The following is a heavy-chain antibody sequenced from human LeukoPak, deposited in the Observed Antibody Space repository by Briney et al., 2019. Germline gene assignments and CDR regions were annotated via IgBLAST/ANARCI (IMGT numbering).Heavy chain of an antibody. V-gene: IGHV3-53*01. CDR3: ARGYVAANDAFDI. CDR1: GFTVSSNY. Sequence: PGGSLRLSCAASGFTVSSNYMSWVRQAPGKGLEWVSVIYSGGSTYYADSVKGRFTISRDNSKNTLYLQMNSLRAEDTAVYYCARGYVAANDAFDIWGQGTVVTVSS. D-gene: IGHD6-13*01. J-gene: IGHJ3*02. CDR2: IYSGGST.